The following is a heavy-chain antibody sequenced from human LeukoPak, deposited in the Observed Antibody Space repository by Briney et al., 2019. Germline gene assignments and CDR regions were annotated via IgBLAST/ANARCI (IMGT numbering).Heavy chain of an antibody. CDR2: IYTSGST. J-gene: IGHJ4*02. Sequence: SETLSLTCTVSGGSISGYYWSWIRQPPGKGLEWIGYIYTSGSTNYNPSLKSRVTISVDTSKNQFSLKLSSVTAADTAVYYCARHRPLFSGTDYYFDYWGQGTLVTVSS. D-gene: IGHD1-1*01. CDR1: GGSISGYY. V-gene: IGHV4-4*09. CDR3: ARHRPLFSGTDYYFDY.